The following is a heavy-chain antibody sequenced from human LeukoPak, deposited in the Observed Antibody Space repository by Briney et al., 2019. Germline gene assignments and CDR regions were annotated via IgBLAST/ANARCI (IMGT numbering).Heavy chain of an antibody. CDR1: GGSISSYY. V-gene: IGHV4-4*07. CDR3: ARERGYCSSTSCPWDAFDI. D-gene: IGHD2-2*01. J-gene: IGHJ3*02. CDR2: IYTSGST. Sequence: SETLSLTCTVSGGSISSYYWSWIRQPAGKGLEWIGRIYTSGSTNYNPSLKSRVTMSVDTSKNQFSLKLSSVTAADTAVYYCARERGYCSSTSCPWDAFDIWGQGTMVTVSS.